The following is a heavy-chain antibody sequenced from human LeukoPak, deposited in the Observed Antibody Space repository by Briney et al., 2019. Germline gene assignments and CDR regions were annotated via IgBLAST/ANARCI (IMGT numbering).Heavy chain of an antibody. Sequence: SETLSLTCIVSGGSISSFYCSWIRQPPGGGLGWIGYIYYSGSTNYTTSRKSRVTISVDPSNNQFSLKLSSVTAADTAVYYCARASYEYYYDSSGSRDDAFDIWGQGTMVTVSS. D-gene: IGHD3-22*01. J-gene: IGHJ3*02. V-gene: IGHV4-59*01. CDR2: IYYSGST. CDR1: GGSISSFY. CDR3: ARASYEYYYDSSGSRDDAFDI.